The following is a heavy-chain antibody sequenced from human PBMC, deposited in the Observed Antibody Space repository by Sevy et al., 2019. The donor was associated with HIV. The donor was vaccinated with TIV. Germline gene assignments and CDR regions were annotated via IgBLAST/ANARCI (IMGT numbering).Heavy chain of an antibody. CDR3: AKRYCSTITCYDDDFWNPYYFYGLDV. CDR1: GFIFSNYP. Sequence: GGSLRLSCAASGFIFSNYPMSWVRHSPGKGLEWVSDISAGGTTTYYAASVEGRFTISRDNSKNTVSLQMNSLGAVDTAIYYCAKRYCSTITCYDDDFWNPYYFYGLDVWGQGISVTVSS. CDR2: ISAGGTTT. V-gene: IGHV3-23*01. J-gene: IGHJ6*02. D-gene: IGHD2-2*01.